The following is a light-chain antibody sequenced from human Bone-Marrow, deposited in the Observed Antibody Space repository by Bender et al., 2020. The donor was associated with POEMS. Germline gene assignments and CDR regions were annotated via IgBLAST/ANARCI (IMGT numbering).Light chain of an antibody. J-gene: IGLJ3*02. V-gene: IGLV1-44*01. CDR3: SAWDGILNGWV. CDR2: GND. CDR1: IGGNA. Sequence: IGGNAVNWWQQLPGTAPTLLIYGNDQRPSGVPDRFSGSKSGTSASLAISGLQSENEADYFCSAWDGILNGWVFGGETELTVL.